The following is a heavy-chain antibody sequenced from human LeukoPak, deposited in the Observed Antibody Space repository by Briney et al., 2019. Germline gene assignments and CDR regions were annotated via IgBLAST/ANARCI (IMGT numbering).Heavy chain of an antibody. CDR3: AKPSYGDPLDAFDI. Sequence: GGSLRLSCAASGFTFSSYAMNWVRQAPGKGLEWVSTISDRSDRTYYADSVRGRFTISRDNSKNTLFLQMNSLRAEDTAVYYCAKPSYGDPLDAFDIWGQGTMVTVSS. CDR2: ISDRSDRT. V-gene: IGHV3-23*01. D-gene: IGHD4-17*01. J-gene: IGHJ3*02. CDR1: GFTFSSYA.